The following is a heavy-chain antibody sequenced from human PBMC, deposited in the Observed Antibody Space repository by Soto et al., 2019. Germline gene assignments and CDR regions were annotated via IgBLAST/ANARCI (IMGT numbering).Heavy chain of an antibody. CDR3: AKDAVYNDGLWLMDS. Sequence: GGSLRLSCAASGFTISTFAMTWVRQAPGKGLESVCGMTGSGATIHYADSVRGRFTISKDNSKNALFLQMDYLRDEDTAIYYCAKDAVYNDGLWLMDSWGQGTLVTVSS. D-gene: IGHD2-21*01. CDR1: GFTISTFA. CDR2: MTGSGATI. J-gene: IGHJ4*02. V-gene: IGHV3-23*01.